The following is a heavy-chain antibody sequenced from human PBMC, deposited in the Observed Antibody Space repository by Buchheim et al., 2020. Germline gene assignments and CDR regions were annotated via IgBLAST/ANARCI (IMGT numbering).Heavy chain of an antibody. D-gene: IGHD2-2*01. J-gene: IGHJ6*02. CDR3: ARDDIVLVPAAPDV. CDR2: IWYDGSNK. CDR1: GFTFSSYG. V-gene: IGHV3-33*01. Sequence: QVQLVESGGGVVQPGRSLRLSCAASGFTFSSYGMHWVRQAPGKGLEWVAVIWYDGSNKYYADSVKGRFTISRDNSKNTLYLQMNSLRAEDTAVYYCARDDIVLVPAAPDVWGQGTT.